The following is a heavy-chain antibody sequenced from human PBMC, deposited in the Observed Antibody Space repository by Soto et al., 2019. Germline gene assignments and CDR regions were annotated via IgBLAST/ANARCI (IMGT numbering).Heavy chain of an antibody. V-gene: IGHV1-8*01. CDR2: MSPDSGDT. CDR3: ARSRGGTGVDLDY. J-gene: IGHJ4*02. CDR1: GYTFTSYD. Sequence: QVQLVQSGAEVKEPGASVKVSCKASGYTFTSYDINWVRQATGQGLEWMGWMSPDSGDTGYVQKFQGRVSMTRDTSISTAYMELSSLRSEDTAVYYCARSRGGTGVDLDYWGQGTLVTVSS. D-gene: IGHD7-27*01.